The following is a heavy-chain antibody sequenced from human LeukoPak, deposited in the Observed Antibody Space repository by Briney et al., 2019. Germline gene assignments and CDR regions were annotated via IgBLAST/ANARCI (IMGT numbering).Heavy chain of an antibody. CDR3: ASNLWFGESDY. V-gene: IGHV4-39*01. D-gene: IGHD3-10*01. J-gene: IGHJ4*02. Sequence: PSETLSLTCTVSGGSISSSSYYWGWIRQPPGKGLEWIGGIYYSGSTYYNPSLKSRVTISVDTSKNQFSLKLSSVTAADTAVYYCASNLWFGESDYWGQGTLVTVSS. CDR1: GGSISSSSYY. CDR2: IYYSGST.